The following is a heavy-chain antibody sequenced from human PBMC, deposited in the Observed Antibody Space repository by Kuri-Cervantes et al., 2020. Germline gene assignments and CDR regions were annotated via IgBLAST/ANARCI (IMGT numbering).Heavy chain of an antibody. V-gene: IGHV4-34*01. J-gene: IGHJ3*02. CDR2: INHSGST. D-gene: IGHD2-2*01. CDR3: ARAPYQLLSPGHDAFDI. CDR1: GGSFSGYY. Sequence: SETLSLTCAVYGGSFSGYYWAWIRQPPGKGLEWIGEINHSGSTNYNPSLKSRVTISVDTSKNQFSLKLSSVTVADTAVYYCARAPYQLLSPGHDAFDIWGQGTMVTVSS.